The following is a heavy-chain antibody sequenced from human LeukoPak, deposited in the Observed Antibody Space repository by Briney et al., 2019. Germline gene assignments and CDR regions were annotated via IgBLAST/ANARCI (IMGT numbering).Heavy chain of an antibody. D-gene: IGHD5-18*01. J-gene: IGHJ4*02. CDR3: AREVLTAMADAWNDY. CDR2: IGTTSNSM. V-gene: IGHV3-21*01. CDR1: GITLSNYG. Sequence: PGGSLRLSCAVSGITLSNYGMNWVHQAPGKGLEWVSSIGTTSNSMYYADSLKGRFTISRDNAESSLYLQMNSLRVEDTAVYFYAREVLTAMADAWNDYWGQGTLVTVSS.